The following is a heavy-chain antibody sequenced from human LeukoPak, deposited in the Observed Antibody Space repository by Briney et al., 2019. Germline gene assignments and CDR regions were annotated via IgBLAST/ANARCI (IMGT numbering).Heavy chain of an antibody. D-gene: IGHD3-9*01. CDR1: GGSISSFF. CDR2: VHSSGST. J-gene: IGHJ4*02. Sequence: PSETLSLTCTVCGGSISSFFWSWIRQPPGKGLEWIGYVHSSGSTKYNPSLKSRLIISVDMSKNQFSLKLRSVSVADTAVYYCARLAHGNYDILTGDPKVVFDYWGQGALVTVSS. CDR3: ARLAHGNYDILTGDPKVVFDY. V-gene: IGHV4-59*01.